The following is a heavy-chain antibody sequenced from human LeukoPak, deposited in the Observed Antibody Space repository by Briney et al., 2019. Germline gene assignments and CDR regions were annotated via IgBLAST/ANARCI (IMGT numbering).Heavy chain of an antibody. V-gene: IGHV4-59*01. D-gene: IGHD3-22*01. Sequence: SETLSLTCTVSGGSISSYYWSWIRQPPGKGLEWIGYIYYSGSTNYNPSLKSRVTISVDTSKNQFSLKLSSVTAADTAVYYSARDANLYYYDSSGYYWSYFDYWGQGTLVTVSS. CDR3: ARDANLYYYDSSGYYWSYFDY. J-gene: IGHJ4*02. CDR2: IYYSGST. CDR1: GGSISSYY.